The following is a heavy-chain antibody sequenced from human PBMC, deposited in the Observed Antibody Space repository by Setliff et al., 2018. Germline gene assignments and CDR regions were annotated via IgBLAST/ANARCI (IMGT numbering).Heavy chain of an antibody. CDR1: GYTFTSYG. Sequence: ASVKVSCKASGYTFTSYGISWVRQAPGQGLEWMGWISGYNGNTNYAQNFQGSVTMTTDTSTSTAYMELRSLRSDDTAVYYCARDPLYSGSYGPEFYFDYWGQGTLVTVSS. V-gene: IGHV1-18*01. J-gene: IGHJ4*02. D-gene: IGHD1-26*01. CDR3: ARDPLYSGSYGPEFYFDY. CDR2: ISGYNGNT.